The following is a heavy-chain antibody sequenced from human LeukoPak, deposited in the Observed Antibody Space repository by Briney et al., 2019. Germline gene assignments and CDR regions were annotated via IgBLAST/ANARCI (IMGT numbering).Heavy chain of an antibody. D-gene: IGHD6-6*01. CDR3: ASALEYSSSADAFDI. Sequence: SETLSLTCTVSGGSISNYYWSWIRQPPGKGLEWIGYIYHSGSTYYNPSLKSRVTISVDRSKNQFSLKLSSVTAADTAVYYCASALEYSSSADAFDIWGQGTMVTVSS. J-gene: IGHJ3*02. V-gene: IGHV4-59*12. CDR1: GGSISNYY. CDR2: IYHSGST.